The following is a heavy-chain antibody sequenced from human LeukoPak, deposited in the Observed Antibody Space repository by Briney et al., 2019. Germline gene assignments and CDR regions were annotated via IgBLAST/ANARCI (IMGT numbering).Heavy chain of an antibody. Sequence: GGSLRLSCAASGFTFSSYWMSWVRQAPGKGLEWVANIKQDGSEKYYVDSVKGRFTISRDNAKNSLYLQMNSLRAEDTAVYYCARGSRFLEWGKGVGVYYYYMDVWGKGTTVTVSS. CDR2: IKQDGSEK. V-gene: IGHV3-7*01. CDR3: ARGSRFLEWGKGVGVYYYYMDV. CDR1: GFTFSSYW. D-gene: IGHD3-3*01. J-gene: IGHJ6*03.